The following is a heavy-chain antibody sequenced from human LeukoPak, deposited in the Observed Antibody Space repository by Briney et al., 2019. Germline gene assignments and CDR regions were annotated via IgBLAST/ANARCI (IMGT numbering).Heavy chain of an antibody. D-gene: IGHD6-13*01. V-gene: IGHV4-31*03. CDR1: GGSISSGGYY. CDR2: IYYSGST. J-gene: IGHJ4*02. Sequence: PSQTLSLTCTVSGGSISSGGYYWGWIRQHPGKGLEWIGYIYYSGSTYYNPSLKSRVTISVDTSKNQFSLKLSSVTAADTAVYYCARDGRRYSSSWYYFDYWGQGTLVTVSS. CDR3: ARDGRRYSSSWYYFDY.